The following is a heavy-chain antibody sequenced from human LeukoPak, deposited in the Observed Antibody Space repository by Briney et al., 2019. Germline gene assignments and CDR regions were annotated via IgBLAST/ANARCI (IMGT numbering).Heavy chain of an antibody. J-gene: IGHJ6*03. V-gene: IGHV3-7*01. CDR1: GLTFSSYW. Sequence: GGPLRLSCAASGLTFSSYWMSWVRQAPGKGLEWVANIKQDGSEKYYVDSVKGRFTISRDNAKNSLYLQMNSLRAEDTAVYYCARDTKEQWLETRRYYYYYYMDVWGKGTTVTVSS. CDR3: ARDTKEQWLETRRYYYYYYMDV. D-gene: IGHD6-19*01. CDR2: IKQDGSEK.